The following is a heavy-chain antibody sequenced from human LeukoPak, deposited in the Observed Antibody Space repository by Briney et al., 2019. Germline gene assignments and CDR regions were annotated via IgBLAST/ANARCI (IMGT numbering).Heavy chain of an antibody. D-gene: IGHD5-18*01. CDR1: GYTFTGYY. CDR3: TRVGYSYGLTSPFDY. CDR2: INPDSGDT. J-gene: IGHJ4*02. Sequence: ASVKVSCKASGYTFTGYYMHWVRQAPGQGLEWMGRINPDSGDTNYAQKFQGRVTMTRDTSISTAYMELSRLRSDDTAVYYCTRVGYSYGLTSPFDYWGQGTLVTVSS. V-gene: IGHV1-2*06.